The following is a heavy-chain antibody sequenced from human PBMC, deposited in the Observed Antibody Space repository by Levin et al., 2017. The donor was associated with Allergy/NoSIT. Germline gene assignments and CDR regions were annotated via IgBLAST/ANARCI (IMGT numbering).Heavy chain of an antibody. D-gene: IGHD3-10*01. CDR3: ARVDYYGSGSYSFDY. J-gene: IGHJ4*02. CDR1: GFTFSSYS. V-gene: IGHV3-21*01. CDR2: ISSSSSYI. Sequence: ETLSLTCAASGFTFSSYSMNWVRQAPGKGLEWVSSISSSSSYIYYADSVKGRFTISRDNAKNSLYLQMNSLRAEDTAVYYCARVDYYGSGSYSFDYWGQGTLVTVSS.